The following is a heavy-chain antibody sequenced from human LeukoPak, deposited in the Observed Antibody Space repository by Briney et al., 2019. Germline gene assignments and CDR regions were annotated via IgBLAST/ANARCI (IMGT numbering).Heavy chain of an antibody. CDR2: IRMDGGEQ. CDR1: GFTFSSYW. CDR3: ARDKGYNSAY. D-gene: IGHD5-24*01. V-gene: IGHV3-7*01. J-gene: IGHJ4*02. Sequence: GGSLRRSCAASGFTFSSYWMTWVRETPGKGLEWVANIRMDGGEQYYMDSVEGRFTISRDNAKNSLYLQMYSLRPEDTAVYYCARDKGYNSAYWGRGTLVTVSS.